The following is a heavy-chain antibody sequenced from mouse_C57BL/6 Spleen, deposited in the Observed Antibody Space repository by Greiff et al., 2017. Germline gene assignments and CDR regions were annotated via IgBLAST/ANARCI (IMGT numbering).Heavy chain of an antibody. CDR1: GYAFSSYW. Sequence: VKLQESGAELVKPGASVKISCKASGYAFSSYWMNWVKQRPGKGLEWIGQIYPGAGDTKYNGKFKGKATLTADKSSSTAYMQLSSLTSEDSAVYFWSRSGTEGDFDYWGQGTTLTVSS. J-gene: IGHJ2*01. D-gene: IGHD2-14*01. CDR2: IYPGAGDT. V-gene: IGHV1-80*01. CDR3: SRSGTEGDFDY.